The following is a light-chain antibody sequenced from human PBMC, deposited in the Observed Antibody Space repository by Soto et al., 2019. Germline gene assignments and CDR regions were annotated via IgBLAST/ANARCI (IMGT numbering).Light chain of an antibody. CDR1: SSDVGRYNY. CDR3: SSYTSSGTVI. CDR2: DVS. Sequence: QSALTQPASVSGSPRQSITFSCTGTSSDVGRYNYVSWYQQHPGNPPKLIIYDVSNRPSGVSDRFSGSKSGNTASLTISGLQAEDEADYYCSSYTSSGTVIFGGGTKVTVL. J-gene: IGLJ2*01. V-gene: IGLV2-14*01.